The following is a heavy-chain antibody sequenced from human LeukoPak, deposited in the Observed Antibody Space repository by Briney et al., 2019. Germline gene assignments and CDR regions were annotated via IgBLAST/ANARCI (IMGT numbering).Heavy chain of an antibody. V-gene: IGHV3-21*01. CDR2: ISSSSSYI. J-gene: IGHJ6*03. CDR3: ATDSYYCSSTSCSLSTGYYYYMDV. Sequence: PGGSLRLSCAASGFTFSSYSMNWVRQAPGKGLEWVSSISSSSSYIYYADSVKGRFTISRDNAKNSLYLQMNSLRAEDTAVYYCATDSYYCSSTSCSLSTGYYYYMDVWGQGTTVTISS. D-gene: IGHD2-2*01. CDR1: GFTFSSYS.